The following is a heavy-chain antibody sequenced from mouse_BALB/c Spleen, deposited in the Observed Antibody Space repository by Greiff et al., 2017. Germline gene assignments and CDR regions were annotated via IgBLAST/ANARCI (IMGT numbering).Heavy chain of an antibody. V-gene: IGHV5-6-3*01. Sequence: EVKLVESGGGLVQPGGSLKLSCAASGFTFSSYGMSWVRQTPDKRLELVATINSNGGSTYYPDSVKGRFTISRDNAKNTLYLQMSSLKSEDTAMYYCARAYYRYDGWFAYWGQGTLVTVSA. CDR3: ARAYYRYDGWFAY. CDR2: INSNGGST. D-gene: IGHD2-14*01. J-gene: IGHJ3*01. CDR1: GFTFSSYG.